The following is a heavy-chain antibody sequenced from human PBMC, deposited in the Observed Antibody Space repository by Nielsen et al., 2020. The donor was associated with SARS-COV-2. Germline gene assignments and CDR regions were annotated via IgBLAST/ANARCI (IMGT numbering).Heavy chain of an antibody. CDR2: ISWDGGST. J-gene: IGHJ6*02. V-gene: IGHV3-43*01. D-gene: IGHD2/OR15-2a*01. CDR3: AKSMGNPYYYYGMDV. CDR1: GFTFDDYT. Sequence: GGSLRLSCAASGFTFDDYTMHWVRQAPGKGLEWVSLISWDGGSTYYADSVKGRFTISRDNSKNSLYLQMNNLRTEDTALYYCAKSMGNPYYYYGMDVWGQGTTVTVSS.